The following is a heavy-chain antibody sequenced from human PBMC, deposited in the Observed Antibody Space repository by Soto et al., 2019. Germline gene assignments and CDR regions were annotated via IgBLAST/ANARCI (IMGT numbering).Heavy chain of an antibody. CDR2: ISGSGGST. V-gene: IGHV3-23*01. D-gene: IGHD3-9*01. J-gene: IGHJ4*02. Sequence: PGGSLRLSCAASGFTFSSYAMSWVRQAPGKGLEWVSAISGSGGSTYYADSVKGRFTISRDNSKNTLYLQMNSLRAEDTAVYYCAKGPDILTGYTEYFDYWGQGTLVTVSS. CDR1: GFTFSSYA. CDR3: AKGPDILTGYTEYFDY.